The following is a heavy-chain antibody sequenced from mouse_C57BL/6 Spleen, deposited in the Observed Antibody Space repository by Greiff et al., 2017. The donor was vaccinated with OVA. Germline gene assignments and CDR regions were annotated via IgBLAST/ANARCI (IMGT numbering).Heavy chain of an antibody. J-gene: IGHJ1*03. CDR3: ARREEYYWYFDV. D-gene: IGHD5-1*01. Sequence: QVHVKQSGAELVKPGASVKLSCKASGYTFTSYWMQWVKQRPGQGLEWIGEIDPSDSYTNYNQKFKGKATLTVDTSSSTAYMQLSSLTSEDSAVYYCARREEYYWYFDVWGTGTTVTVSS. CDR2: IDPSDSYT. V-gene: IGHV1-50*01. CDR1: GYTFTSYW.